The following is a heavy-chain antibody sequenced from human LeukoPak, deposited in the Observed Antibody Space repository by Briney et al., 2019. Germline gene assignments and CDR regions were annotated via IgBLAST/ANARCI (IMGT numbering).Heavy chain of an antibody. CDR1: GFTFSSYS. CDR2: ISSSSSYI. J-gene: IGHJ4*02. V-gene: IGHV3-21*01. CDR3: ARPGYSGSKLRGFDY. D-gene: IGHD1-26*01. Sequence: GGSLRLSCAASGFTFSSYSMNWVRQAPGKGLEWVSSISSSSSYIYYADSVKGRFTISRDNAKNSLYLQMNSLRAEDTAVYYCARPGYSGSKLRGFDYRGQGTLVTVSS.